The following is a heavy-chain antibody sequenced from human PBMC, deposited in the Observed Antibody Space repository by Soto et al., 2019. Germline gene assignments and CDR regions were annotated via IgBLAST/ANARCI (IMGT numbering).Heavy chain of an antibody. J-gene: IGHJ6*02. D-gene: IGHD2-2*01. CDR1: GYTFTSYG. CDR2: ISAYNGNT. V-gene: IGHV1-18*01. CDR3: ARETPCCSSTSGYEPGDYYYGMDV. Sequence: QVQLVQSGAEVKKPGASVKVSCKASGYTFTSYGISWVRQAPGQGLEWMGWISAYNGNTNYAQKLQGRVTMTTDTSTSTAYMELRRLRSDDTAVYYCARETPCCSSTSGYEPGDYYYGMDVWGQGTTVTVSS.